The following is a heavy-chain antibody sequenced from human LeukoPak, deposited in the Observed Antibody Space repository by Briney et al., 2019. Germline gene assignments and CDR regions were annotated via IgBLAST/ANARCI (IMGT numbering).Heavy chain of an antibody. D-gene: IGHD6-13*01. J-gene: IGHJ5*02. CDR1: GGSISSHSYY. CDR2: IYTSGST. V-gene: IGHV4-61*09. Sequence: SETLSLTCTVSGGSISSHSYYWSWIRQPAGKGLEWIGHIYTSGSTTYNPSLKSRVTMSVDTSRNQFSLKLSSVTAADTAVYYCAREGAGAAGSLNWFDPWGQGTLVTVSS. CDR3: AREGAGAAGSLNWFDP.